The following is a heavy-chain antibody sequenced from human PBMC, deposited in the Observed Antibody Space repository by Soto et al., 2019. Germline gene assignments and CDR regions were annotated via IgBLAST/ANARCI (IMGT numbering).Heavy chain of an antibody. Sequence: GGSLRLSCAASGFIFSNYGMHWVRQAPGKGLEWVALIYYDGSYENYADSVKGRFTISRDNSQSTLWLQMNSLGVEDTAVYYCAKSGGGGYDSDNDYSGGLLMGPSWGQGTQVTVS. CDR2: IYYDGSYE. CDR1: GFIFSNYG. J-gene: IGHJ4*02. D-gene: IGHD3-22*01. CDR3: AKSGGGGYDSDNDYSGGLLMGPS. V-gene: IGHV3-33*06.